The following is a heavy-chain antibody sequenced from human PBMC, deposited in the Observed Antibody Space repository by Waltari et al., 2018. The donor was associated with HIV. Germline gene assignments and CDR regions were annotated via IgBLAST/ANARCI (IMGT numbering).Heavy chain of an antibody. CDR3: ARGSWGSGMDV. D-gene: IGHD7-27*01. CDR1: GGSFNGYY. J-gene: IGHJ6*02. Sequence: QVRLQQWGAGLLKPSETLSLTCAVYGGSFNGYYWSWIRKPPGQGLECIGEINHSGSIKYNPSLKSRVIISVDRYKNQFSLKLTSVTAADTALYYCARGSWGSGMDVWGRGTTVIVSS. V-gene: IGHV4-34*02. CDR2: INHSGSI.